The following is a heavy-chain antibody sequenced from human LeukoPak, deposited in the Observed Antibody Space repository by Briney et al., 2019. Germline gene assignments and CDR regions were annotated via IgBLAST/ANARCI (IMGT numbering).Heavy chain of an antibody. CDR3: ARDTELGSYWDY. D-gene: IGHD1-26*01. Sequence: GRSLRLSCAASGFTFSSYAMHWVPQAPGKGLEWVAVISYDGSNKYYADSVKGRFTISRDNSKNTLYLQMNCLRAEDTAVYCCARDTELGSYWDYWGQGTLVTVSS. V-gene: IGHV3-30*04. CDR1: GFTFSSYA. J-gene: IGHJ4*02. CDR2: ISYDGSNK.